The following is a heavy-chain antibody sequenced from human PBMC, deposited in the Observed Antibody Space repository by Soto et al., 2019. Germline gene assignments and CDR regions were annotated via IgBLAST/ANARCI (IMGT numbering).Heavy chain of an antibody. CDR3: AKSGGPGSYDC. CDR2: INPEGGTT. D-gene: IGHD3-10*01. CDR1: GYSFTRNY. Sequence: ASVKVSCKASGYSFTRNYIHWVRQAPGQGLEWMGIINPEGGTTTYEQKFQGRVTMTSDTSTSTVYMELSSLRSEDTAVYYCAKSGGPGSYDCWGQGTLVTVSS. V-gene: IGHV1-46*01. J-gene: IGHJ4*02.